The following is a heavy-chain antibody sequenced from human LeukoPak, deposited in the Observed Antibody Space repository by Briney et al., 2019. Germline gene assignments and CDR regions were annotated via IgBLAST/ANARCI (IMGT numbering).Heavy chain of an antibody. V-gene: IGHV1-18*01. Sequence: ASVKVSCKASGYTFTSYGISWVRQAPGQGLEWMGWISAYNGNTNYAQKLQGRATMTTDTSTSTAYMELGSLRSDDTAVYYCARFVVGGWYEGDYYYYYYMDVWGKGTTVTVSS. CDR2: ISAYNGNT. CDR1: GYTFTSYG. CDR3: ARFVVGGWYEGDYYYYYYMDV. D-gene: IGHD6-19*01. J-gene: IGHJ6*03.